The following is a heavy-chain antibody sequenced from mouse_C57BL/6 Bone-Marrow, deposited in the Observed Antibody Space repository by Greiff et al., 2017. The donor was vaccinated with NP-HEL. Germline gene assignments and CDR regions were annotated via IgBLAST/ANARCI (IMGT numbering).Heavy chain of an antibody. CDR1: GFTFSSYA. CDR2: ISDGGSYT. CDR3: AREKARLAWFAY. J-gene: IGHJ3*01. Sequence: EVKLVESGGGLVKPGGSLKLSCAASGFTFSSYAMSWVRQTPEKRLEWVATISDGGSYTYYPDNVKGRFTISRDNAKNNLYLQMSHLKSEDTAMYYCAREKARLAWFAYWGQGTLVTVSA. D-gene: IGHD3-3*01. V-gene: IGHV5-4*01.